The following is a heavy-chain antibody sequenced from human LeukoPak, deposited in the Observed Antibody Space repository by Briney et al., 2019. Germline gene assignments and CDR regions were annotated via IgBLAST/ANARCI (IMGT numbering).Heavy chain of an antibody. J-gene: IGHJ4*02. V-gene: IGHV1-18*01. CDR3: ARDSYYYDSSALPVDC. CDR1: GYTFTSYG. D-gene: IGHD3-22*01. Sequence: ASVKVSCKASGYTFTSYGISWVRQAPGQGLEWMGWISAYNGNTNYAQKLQGRVTMTTDTSTSTAYMELRSLRSDDTAVYYCARDSYYYDSSALPVDCWGQGTLVTVSS. CDR2: ISAYNGNT.